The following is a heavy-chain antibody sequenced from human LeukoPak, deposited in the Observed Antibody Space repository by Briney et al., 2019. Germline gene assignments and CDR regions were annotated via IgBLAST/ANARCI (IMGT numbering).Heavy chain of an antibody. V-gene: IGHV4-34*01. Sequence: PSETLSLTCAVYGGSFSGYYWSWIRQPPGRGLEWIGEINHSGSTNYNPSLKSRVTISVDTSKNQFSLKLSSVTAADTAVCYCARYQGLVEGAYFDYWGQGTLVTVSS. CDR1: GGSFSGYY. CDR2: INHSGST. D-gene: IGHD2-2*01. J-gene: IGHJ4*02. CDR3: ARYQGLVEGAYFDY.